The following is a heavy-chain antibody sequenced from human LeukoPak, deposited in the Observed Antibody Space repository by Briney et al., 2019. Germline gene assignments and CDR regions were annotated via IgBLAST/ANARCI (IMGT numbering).Heavy chain of an antibody. CDR2: IYYSGST. D-gene: IGHD4-23*01. J-gene: IGHJ4*02. V-gene: IGHV4-61*01. CDR1: VGSFSSGSYY. CDR3: AREIYGGNSGRFDY. Sequence: PSETLSLTCTVSVGSFSSGSYYWSWIRQAPGKGLEWIGYIYYSGSTNYNPSLKSRVTISVDTSKNQFSLKLSSVTAADTAVYYCAREIYGGNSGRFDYWGQGTLVTVSS.